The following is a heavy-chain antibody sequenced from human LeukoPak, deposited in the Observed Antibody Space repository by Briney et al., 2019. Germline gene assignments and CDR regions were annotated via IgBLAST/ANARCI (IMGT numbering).Heavy chain of an antibody. D-gene: IGHD5-12*01. CDR1: GFTFSRYW. CDR3: ARIGSGYDGDYFDL. CDR2: INIDGGST. J-gene: IGHJ4*02. V-gene: IGHV3-74*01. Sequence: GGSLRLSCAASGFTFSRYWMQWVRQAPGKGLVWVSRINIDGGSTSCADSVKGRFTISRDNAKNTLYLQMNSLRVEDTALYYCARIGSGYDGDYFDLWGQGTLVTVSS.